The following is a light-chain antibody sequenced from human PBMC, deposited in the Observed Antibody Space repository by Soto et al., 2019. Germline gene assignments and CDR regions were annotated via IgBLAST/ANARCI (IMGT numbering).Light chain of an antibody. CDR3: QQYGSSPHT. V-gene: IGKV3D-20*01. CDR2: DAS. CDR1: QSISSSY. Sequence: EIVLTQSPGTLSLSPGERATLSCGASQSISSSYLAWYQQKPGLASRLLTYDASSRATGIPDRFSGSGSGTDFTLTISRLEPEDFAVYSCQQYGSSPHTFGQGTKLEIK. J-gene: IGKJ2*01.